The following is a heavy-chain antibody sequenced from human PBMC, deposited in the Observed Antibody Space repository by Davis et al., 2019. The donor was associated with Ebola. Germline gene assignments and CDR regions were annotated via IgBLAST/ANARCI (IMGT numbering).Heavy chain of an antibody. Sequence: GESLKISCKGSGYSFTSYWISWVRQMPGKGLEWMGRIDPSDSYTNYSPSFQGHVTISADKSISTAYLQWSSLKASDTAMYYCARGVHGDYDEGAFDIWGQGTMVTVYS. CDR2: IDPSDSYT. V-gene: IGHV5-10-1*01. D-gene: IGHD4-17*01. J-gene: IGHJ3*02. CDR3: ARGVHGDYDEGAFDI. CDR1: GYSFTSYW.